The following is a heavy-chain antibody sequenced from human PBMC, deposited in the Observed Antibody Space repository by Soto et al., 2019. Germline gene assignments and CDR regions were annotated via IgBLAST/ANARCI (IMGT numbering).Heavy chain of an antibody. J-gene: IGHJ6*02. CDR2: ISAYNGNT. Sequence: ASVKVSCKASGYTFTSYGISWVRQAPGQGLEWMGWISAYNGNTNYAQKLQGRVTMTTDTSTSTAYMELRSLRSDDTAVYYCARDPSLWFGELFPTNYYYYGMDVWGQGTTVTV. CDR3: ARDPSLWFGELFPTNYYYYGMDV. V-gene: IGHV1-18*01. CDR1: GYTFTSYG. D-gene: IGHD3-10*01.